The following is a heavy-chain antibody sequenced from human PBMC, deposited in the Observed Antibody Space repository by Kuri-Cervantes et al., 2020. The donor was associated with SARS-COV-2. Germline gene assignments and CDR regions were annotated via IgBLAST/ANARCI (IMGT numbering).Heavy chain of an antibody. CDR3: VKDGAAMVTGPVGYYGMDV. V-gene: IGHV3-64D*08. CDR1: GFTFSSYG. J-gene: IGHJ6*02. Sequence: GESLKISCAASGFTFSSYGMHWVRQAPGKGLEYVSAISSNGGSTYYADSVKGRFTISRDNSKNTLYLQMSSLRAEDTAVYYRVKDGAAMVTGPVGYYGMDVWGQGTTVTVSS. D-gene: IGHD5-18*01. CDR2: ISSNGGST.